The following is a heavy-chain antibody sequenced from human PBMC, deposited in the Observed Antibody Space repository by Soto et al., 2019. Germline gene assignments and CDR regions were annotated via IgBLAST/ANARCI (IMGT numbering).Heavy chain of an antibody. J-gene: IGHJ4*02. Sequence: PSQTLSLTCVIAGGIVASNRATWNWVRQSPSRGLEWLGRTYYRSKWKNDYALSVNSRITINPDTSKNQLSLQLSSVTPDETAIYYCVRGVDSSFDYSGQGTLVTISS. CDR3: VRGVDSSFDY. V-gene: IGHV6-1*01. CDR2: TYYRSKWKN. D-gene: IGHD6-13*01. CDR1: GGIVASNRAT.